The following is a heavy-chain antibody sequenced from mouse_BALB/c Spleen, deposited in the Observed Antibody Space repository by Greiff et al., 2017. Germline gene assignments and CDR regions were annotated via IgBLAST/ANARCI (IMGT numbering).Heavy chain of an antibody. CDR2: IYPGSGST. J-gene: IGHJ2*01. Sequence: LQQPGSELVRPGASVKLSCKASGYTFTSYWMHWVKQRPGQGLEWIGNIYPGSGSTNYDEKFKSKATLTVDTSSSTAYMQLSSLTSEDSAVYNCTRTRYARVDYWGAGTTLTVSP. CDR1: GYTFTSYW. CDR3: TRTRYARVDY. V-gene: IGHV1S22*01.